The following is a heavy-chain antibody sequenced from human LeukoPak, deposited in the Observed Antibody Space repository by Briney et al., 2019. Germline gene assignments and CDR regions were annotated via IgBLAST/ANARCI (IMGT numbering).Heavy chain of an antibody. Sequence: ASVKVSCKASGGTFSSYAISWVRQAPGQGLEWMGGIIPIFGTANYAQKFQGRVTITADKSTSTAYMELSSLRSEDTAVYYCARDIPRAPVTTGQFDYWGQGTLVTVSS. D-gene: IGHD4-17*01. J-gene: IGHJ4*02. CDR3: ARDIPRAPVTTGQFDY. CDR1: GGTFSSYA. V-gene: IGHV1-69*06. CDR2: IIPIFGTA.